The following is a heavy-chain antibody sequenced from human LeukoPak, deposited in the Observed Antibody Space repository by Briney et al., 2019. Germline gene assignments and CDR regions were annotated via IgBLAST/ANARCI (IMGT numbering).Heavy chain of an antibody. V-gene: IGHV1-18*04. CDR2: ISAYNGNT. CDR1: GYTFTGYY. Sequence: GASVKVSCKASGYTFTGYYMHWVRQAPGQGLEWMGWISAYNGNTNYAQKLQGRVTMTTDTSTSTAYMELRSLRSDDTAVYYCARDFPHRRIQLWPNFDYWGQGTLVTVSS. J-gene: IGHJ4*02. D-gene: IGHD5-18*01. CDR3: ARDFPHRRIQLWPNFDY.